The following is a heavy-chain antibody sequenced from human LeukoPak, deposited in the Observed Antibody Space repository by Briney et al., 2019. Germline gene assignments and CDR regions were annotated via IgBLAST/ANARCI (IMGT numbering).Heavy chain of an antibody. V-gene: IGHV3-11*04. CDR2: ISNSGSAI. J-gene: IGHJ4*02. Sequence: GWSLRLSCAASGFTFSDSYMTWIRQAPGKGLEWVSYISNSGSAIYYADSVKGRFTISRDNAKSSLYLQMNSRRAEDTAVYYCGRGHWGLDYWGQGTLVTVSS. CDR3: GRGHWGLDY. CDR1: GFTFSDSY. D-gene: IGHD7-27*01.